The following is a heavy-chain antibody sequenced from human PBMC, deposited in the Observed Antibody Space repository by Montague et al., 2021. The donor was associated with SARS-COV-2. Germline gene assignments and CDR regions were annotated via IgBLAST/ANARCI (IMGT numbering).Heavy chain of an antibody. J-gene: IGHJ4*02. CDR2: IKQDESEN. CDR3: ATDQNWAFDC. Sequence: SLRLSCAASGFTFGSYWMSWVRQAPGKGLEWVANIKQDESENSYVDSVKGRFTISRDNAKNSLYLQMHSLRAEDTAVYYCATDQNWAFDCWGQGALVTVSS. CDR1: GFTFGSYW. V-gene: IGHV3-7*01. D-gene: IGHD7-27*01.